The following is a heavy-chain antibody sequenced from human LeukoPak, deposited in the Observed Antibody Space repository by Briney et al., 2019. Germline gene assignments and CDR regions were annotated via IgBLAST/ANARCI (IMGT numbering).Heavy chain of an antibody. D-gene: IGHD3-10*01. CDR1: GGTFSSSL. Sequence: ASVKVSCKASGGTFSSSLINWVRQAPGQGLEWMGGIIPGLDTASLAHKFRGRVTITADESTSTAYMELSSLRSEDTAVYFCERVDRGGSGSGVIDYWGQGTLVTVSS. J-gene: IGHJ4*02. CDR3: ERVDRGGSGSGVIDY. V-gene: IGHV1-69*13. CDR2: IIPGLDTA.